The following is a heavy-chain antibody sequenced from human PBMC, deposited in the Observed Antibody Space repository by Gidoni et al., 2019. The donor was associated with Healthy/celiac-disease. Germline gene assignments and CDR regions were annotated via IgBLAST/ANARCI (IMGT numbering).Heavy chain of an antibody. V-gene: IGHV4-34*01. Sequence: QVQLQQWGAGLLKPSEPLSLTCAVYGGSFSGYYWSWIRQPPGKGLEWIGEINHSGSTNSNPPLKSRVTISVDTSKNQFSLKLSSVTAADTAVYYCARGRGRFGYWGQGTLVTVSS. CDR3: ARGRGRFGY. J-gene: IGHJ4*02. CDR1: GGSFSGYY. D-gene: IGHD3-10*01. CDR2: INHSGST.